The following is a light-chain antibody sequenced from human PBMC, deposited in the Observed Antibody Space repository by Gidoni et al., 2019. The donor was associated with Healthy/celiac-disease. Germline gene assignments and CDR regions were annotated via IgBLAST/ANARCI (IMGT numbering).Light chain of an antibody. Sequence: DIQMTQSPSSLSASVGDRVTITCQASQDISNYLHWYQQKPGKAPKLLIYDASNLETGVPSRFSGSGSGTDFTFTISSLQAEDMATYYCQQYDNLPRTFGGGTKVEIK. CDR3: QQYDNLPRT. V-gene: IGKV1-33*01. J-gene: IGKJ4*02. CDR2: DAS. CDR1: QDISNY.